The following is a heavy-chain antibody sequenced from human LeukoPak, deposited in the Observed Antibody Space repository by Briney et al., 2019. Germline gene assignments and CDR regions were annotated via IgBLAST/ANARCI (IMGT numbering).Heavy chain of an antibody. CDR1: GFTFSNYA. V-gene: IGHV3-64D*06. D-gene: IGHD2/OR15-2a*01. J-gene: IGHJ4*02. CDR2: ISINGADT. Sequence: GGSLRLSCSVSGFTFSNYAMHWVRQAPGKGLEYVATISINGADTYYPDSVKGRFTISRDTSKNTLYLQMSSLRAEDTAVYYCAKDREYSYDYWGQGTLVTVSS. CDR3: AKDREYSYDY.